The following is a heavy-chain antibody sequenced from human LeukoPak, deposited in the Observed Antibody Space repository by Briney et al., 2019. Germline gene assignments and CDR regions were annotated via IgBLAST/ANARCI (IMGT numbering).Heavy chain of an antibody. J-gene: IGHJ6*03. CDR2: MNPNSGNT. V-gene: IGHV1-8*02. CDR1: GYTFTSYD. CDR3: AGDGSPIGYYYYSMDV. Sequence: ASVKVSCKASGYTFTSYDINWVRQATGQGLEWMGWMNPNSGNTGYAQKFQGRVTMTRDTSISTAYMELSRLRSDDTAVYYCAGDGSPIGYYYYSMDVWGKGTTVTVSS. D-gene: IGHD3-10*01.